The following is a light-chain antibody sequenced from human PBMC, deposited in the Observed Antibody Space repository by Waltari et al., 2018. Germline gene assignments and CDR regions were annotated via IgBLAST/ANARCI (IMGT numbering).Light chain of an antibody. CDR2: GQD. Sequence: SSELTQDPAVSVALGQTVRITCQGDSLRRYYASWYQQRPGQAPRLVLYGQDNRPSGIPDRFSSSTSGDTASLTITGAQAEDEADYYCHSRDTISTRVFGGGTRLTV. CDR1: SLRRYY. V-gene: IGLV3-19*01. J-gene: IGLJ3*02. CDR3: HSRDTISTRV.